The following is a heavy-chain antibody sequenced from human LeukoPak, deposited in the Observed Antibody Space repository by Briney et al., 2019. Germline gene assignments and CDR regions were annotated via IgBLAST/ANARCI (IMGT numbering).Heavy chain of an antibody. CDR1: GGSFSGYY. V-gene: IGHV4-34*01. D-gene: IGHD6-19*01. Sequence: PSETLSLTCAVYGGSFSGYYWSWIRQPPGKGLEWIGEINHSGSTNYNPSLKSRVTISVDTSKNQFSLKLSSVTAADTAVYYCARHVSRRRVAGFYNWFDPWGQGTLVTVSS. J-gene: IGHJ5*02. CDR2: INHSGST. CDR3: ARHVSRRRVAGFYNWFDP.